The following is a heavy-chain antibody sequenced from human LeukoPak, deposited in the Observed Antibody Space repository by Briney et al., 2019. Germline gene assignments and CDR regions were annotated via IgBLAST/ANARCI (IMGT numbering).Heavy chain of an antibody. CDR3: ARTNVYYYDSSDYYPYFDY. V-gene: IGHV1-18*01. CDR2: ISAYNGNT. CDR1: GYTFTSYG. J-gene: IGHJ4*02. Sequence: GASVKVSCKASGYTFTSYGVSWVRQAPGQGLEWMGWISAYNGNTNYAQKLQGRVTMTTDTSTSTAYMELRSLRSDGTAVYYCARTNVYYYDSSDYYPYFDYWGQGTLVTVSS. D-gene: IGHD3-22*01.